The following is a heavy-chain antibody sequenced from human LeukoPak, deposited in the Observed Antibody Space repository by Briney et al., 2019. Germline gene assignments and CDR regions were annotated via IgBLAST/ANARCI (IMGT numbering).Heavy chain of an antibody. D-gene: IGHD3-16*01. Sequence: PSETLSLTCTVSGGSISSGGYYWRWIRQHPGKGLEWIGYIYYSGSTYYNPSLKSRVTISVDTSKNQFSLKLSSVTAADTAVYYCANGYDPGQFDYWGQGTLVTVSS. J-gene: IGHJ4*02. CDR1: GGSISSGGYY. CDR3: ANGYDPGQFDY. CDR2: IYYSGST. V-gene: IGHV4-31*03.